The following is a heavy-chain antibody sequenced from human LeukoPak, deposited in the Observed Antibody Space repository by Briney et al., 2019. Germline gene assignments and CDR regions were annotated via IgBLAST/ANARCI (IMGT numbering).Heavy chain of an antibody. D-gene: IGHD2-2*03. Sequence: ASVNVSCKASVYTFTGYYIHWVRQAPGQGLEWMGWINPNSGGANYAQKFQGRVTLTRDTPISTAYMELSSLRSDDTAVYYCASGYCSSISCYRTSDYWGQGTLVTVSS. J-gene: IGHJ4*02. CDR2: INPNSGGA. CDR1: VYTFTGYY. V-gene: IGHV1-2*02. CDR3: ASGYCSSISCYRTSDY.